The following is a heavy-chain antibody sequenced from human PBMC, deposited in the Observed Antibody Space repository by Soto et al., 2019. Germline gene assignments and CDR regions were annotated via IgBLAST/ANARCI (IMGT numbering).Heavy chain of an antibody. Sequence: GGSLRLSCAASGFTFSSYGMHWVRQAPGKGLEWVAVIWYDGSNKYYADSVKGRFTISRDNSKNTLYLQMNSLRAEDTAVYYCARETLPLGYFDSNNYYYGMDVWGQGTTVTVSS. CDR1: GFTFSSYG. CDR3: ARETLPLGYFDSNNYYYGMDV. J-gene: IGHJ6*02. V-gene: IGHV3-33*01. D-gene: IGHD3-9*01. CDR2: IWYDGSNK.